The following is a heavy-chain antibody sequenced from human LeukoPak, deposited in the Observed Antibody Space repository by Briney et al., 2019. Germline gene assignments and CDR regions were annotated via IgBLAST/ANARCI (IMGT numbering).Heavy chain of an antibody. Sequence: ASVKVSCKASGYTFTGYYIYWVRQAPGQGLEWMGWINPNSDDTSCAQKFQGRVTMTRDTSVSTAYMELSRLTSDDTAVYYCARQDADLDYWGQGTLVTVSS. CDR2: INPNSDDT. CDR1: GYTFTGYY. J-gene: IGHJ4*02. CDR3: ARQDADLDY. V-gene: IGHV1-2*02.